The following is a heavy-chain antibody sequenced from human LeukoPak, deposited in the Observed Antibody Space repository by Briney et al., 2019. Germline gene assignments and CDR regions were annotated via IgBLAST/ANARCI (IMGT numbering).Heavy chain of an antibody. CDR1: GFSFSSHG. V-gene: IGHV3-30*02. CDR3: AKNSPGISYYSFHY. CDR2: IRYDGSNK. Sequence: PGGSPRLSCVASGFSFSSHGMHWVRQAPGKGLEWVAFIRYDGSNKYHADSVKGRFTISRDNSKNTLYLQMNSLRPEDTAVYYCAKNSPGISYYSFHYWGQGTLVTVSS. D-gene: IGHD3-22*01. J-gene: IGHJ4*02.